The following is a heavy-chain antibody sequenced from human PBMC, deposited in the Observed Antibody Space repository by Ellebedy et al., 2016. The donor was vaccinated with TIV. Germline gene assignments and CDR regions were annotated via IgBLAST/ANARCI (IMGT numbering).Heavy chain of an antibody. CDR2: INPSGAHT. CDR1: GGSFSSYA. CDR3: ARDRIVSSTSDLYYGMDV. V-gene: IGHV1-46*01. D-gene: IGHD5/OR15-5a*01. J-gene: IGHJ6*02. Sequence: AASVKVSCKASGGSFSSYAISRVRQAPGQGLEWMGVINPSGAHTTYTQKFQGRVTMTRDTSTSTVYMDLSSLRSDDTAVYYCARDRIVSSTSDLYYGMDVWGQGTTVTVSS.